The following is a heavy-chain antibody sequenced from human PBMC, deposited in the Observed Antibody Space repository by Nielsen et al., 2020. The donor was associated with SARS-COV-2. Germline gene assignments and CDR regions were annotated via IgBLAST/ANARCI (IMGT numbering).Heavy chain of an antibody. CDR2: ISWNSGGI. Sequence: SLKISCAASGFTFDDYSMHWVRQVPGKGLEWVSGISWNSGGIGYADSVKGRFTISRDNANNILYLHMNSLKTEDTALYYCAKDKVLVAAGSGAFDLWGQGTMVSVSS. CDR3: AKDKVLVAAGSGAFDL. D-gene: IGHD2-15*01. V-gene: IGHV3-9*01. J-gene: IGHJ3*01. CDR1: GFTFDDYS.